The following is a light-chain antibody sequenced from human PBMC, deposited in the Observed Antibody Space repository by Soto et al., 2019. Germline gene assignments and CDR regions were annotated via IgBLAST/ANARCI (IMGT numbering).Light chain of an antibody. V-gene: IGLV2-11*01. CDR1: SNEVCGYDY. CDR3: CSYAGTYSYV. Sequence: QSVLTQPRSVSGSPGQSVTISCTGNSNEVCGYDYVSWYQQHPGKAPKLIIYDVSKRPSGVPDRFSGSKSGNTASLTISGLQAEDEADYYCCSYAGTYSYVFGTGTKVTVL. CDR2: DVS. J-gene: IGLJ1*01.